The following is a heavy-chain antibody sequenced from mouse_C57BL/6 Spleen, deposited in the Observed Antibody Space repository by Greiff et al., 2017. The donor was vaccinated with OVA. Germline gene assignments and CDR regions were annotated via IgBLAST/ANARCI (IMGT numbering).Heavy chain of an antibody. Sequence: QVQLKQPGAELVMPGASVKLSCKASGYTFTSYWMHWVKQRPGQGLEWIGEIDPSDSYTNYNQKFKGKSTLTVDKSSSTAYMQLSSLTSEDSAVYYGARRVYSNFHWYFDVWGTGTTVTVSA. CDR3: ARRVYSNFHWYFDV. J-gene: IGHJ1*03. D-gene: IGHD2-5*01. CDR1: GYTFTSYW. CDR2: IDPSDSYT. V-gene: IGHV1-69*01.